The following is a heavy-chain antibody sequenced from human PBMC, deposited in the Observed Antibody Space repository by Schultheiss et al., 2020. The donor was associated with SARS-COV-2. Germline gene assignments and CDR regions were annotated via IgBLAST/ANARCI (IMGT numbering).Heavy chain of an antibody. CDR2: INSDGSST. D-gene: IGHD5-18*01. Sequence: GGSLRLSCAASGFTFSSYWMHWVRQAPGKGLVWVSRINSDGSSTSYADSVKGRFTISRDNAKNSLYLQMNSLRDEDTAVYYCARDDIVDTAMWFDPWGQGTLVTVSS. V-gene: IGHV3-74*01. J-gene: IGHJ5*02. CDR1: GFTFSSYW. CDR3: ARDDIVDTAMWFDP.